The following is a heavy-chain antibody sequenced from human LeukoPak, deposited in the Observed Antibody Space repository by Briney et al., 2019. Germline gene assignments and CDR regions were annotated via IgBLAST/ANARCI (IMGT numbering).Heavy chain of an antibody. CDR1: GGYLGSHY. J-gene: IGHJ4*02. CDR2: IYDSGST. D-gene: IGHD3-16*01. CDR3: ARGGVLKSVDY. Sequence: SETLSLTCTVSGGYLGSHYWTWIRQPPGKGLEWIGYIYDSGSTYYHPSLKSRVTISVDTSKNQFSLRLSSATAADTAVYYCARGGVLKSVDYWGQGTLVTVSS. V-gene: IGHV4-59*11.